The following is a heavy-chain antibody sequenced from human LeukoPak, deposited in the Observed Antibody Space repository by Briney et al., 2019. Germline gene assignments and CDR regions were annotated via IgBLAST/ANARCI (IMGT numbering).Heavy chain of an antibody. CDR1: GYTFTSYG. V-gene: IGHV1-69*13. CDR3: ARGAYCGGDCYSGFDY. Sequence: ASVKVSCKASGYTFTSYGISWVRQAPGQGLEWMGGIIPIFGTANYAQKFQGRVTITADESTSTAYMELSSLRSEDTAVYYCARGAYCGGDCYSGFDYWGQGTLVTVSS. D-gene: IGHD2-21*02. J-gene: IGHJ4*02. CDR2: IIPIFGTA.